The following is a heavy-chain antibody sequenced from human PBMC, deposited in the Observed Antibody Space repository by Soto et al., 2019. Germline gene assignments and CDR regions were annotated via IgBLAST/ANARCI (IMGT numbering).Heavy chain of an antibody. CDR2: ITQDGSEK. V-gene: IGHV3-7*05. J-gene: IGHJ4*02. CDR1: GFMFSAYD. D-gene: IGHD6-19*01. CDR3: ATGGKLLEVED. Sequence: EVQLVESGGGLVQPGGSLRLSCAASGFMFSAYDMNGVRQAPGKGLEWVAKITQDGSEKWYVGSVKGRFTISKDNAKNTLYLQMTSLRDEDKAVYFCATGGKLLEVEDWGQGTLVTVSS.